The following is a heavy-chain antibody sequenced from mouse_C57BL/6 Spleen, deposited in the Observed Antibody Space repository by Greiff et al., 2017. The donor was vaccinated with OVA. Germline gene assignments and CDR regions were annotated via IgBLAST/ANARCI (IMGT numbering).Heavy chain of an antibody. V-gene: IGHV1-50*01. CDR3: ALGKDDGYYAFDY. Sequence: QVQLQQPGAELVKPGASVKLSCKASGYTFTSYWMQWVKQRPGQGLEWIGEIDPSDSYTNYNQKFKGKATLTVDTSSSTAYMQLSSLTSEDSAVYYCALGKDDGYYAFDYWGQGTTLTVSS. J-gene: IGHJ2*01. D-gene: IGHD2-3*01. CDR1: GYTFTSYW. CDR2: IDPSDSYT.